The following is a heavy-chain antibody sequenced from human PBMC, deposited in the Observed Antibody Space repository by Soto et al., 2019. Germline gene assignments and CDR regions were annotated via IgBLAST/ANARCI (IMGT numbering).Heavy chain of an antibody. D-gene: IGHD4-17*01. CDR3: ARAGATVSYYYYMDV. Sequence: ASVKVSCKASGYTFTSYDINWVRHATGQGLEWMGWMNPNSGNTGYAQKFQGRVTMTRNTSISTAYMELSSLRSEDTAVYYCARAGATVSYYYYMDVWGKGTTVTVSS. CDR1: GYTFTSYD. J-gene: IGHJ6*03. CDR2: MNPNSGNT. V-gene: IGHV1-8*01.